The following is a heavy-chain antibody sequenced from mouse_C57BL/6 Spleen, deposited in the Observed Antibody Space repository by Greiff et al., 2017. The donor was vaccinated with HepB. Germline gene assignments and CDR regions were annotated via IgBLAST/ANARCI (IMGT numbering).Heavy chain of an antibody. CDR1: GFTFSDYG. Sequence: EVMLVESGGGLVQPGGSLKLSCAASGFTFSDYGMAWVRQAPRKGPEWVAFISNLAYSIYYADTVTGRFTISRENAKNTLYLEMSSLRSEDTAMYYCARQGDYYGSSPFFAYWGQGTLVTVSA. V-gene: IGHV5-15*01. D-gene: IGHD1-1*01. J-gene: IGHJ3*01. CDR3: ARQGDYYGSSPFFAY. CDR2: ISNLAYSI.